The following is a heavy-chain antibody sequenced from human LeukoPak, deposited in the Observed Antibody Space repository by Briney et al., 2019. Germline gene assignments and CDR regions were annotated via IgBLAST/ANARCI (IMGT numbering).Heavy chain of an antibody. Sequence: ASVKVSCKASGYTFTDFFLHWVRQAPGQGLEWMGWISAYNGNTNYAQKLQGRVTMTTDTSTSTAYMELRSLRSDDTAVYYCARWMIGAARDDYWGQGTLVTVSS. CDR1: GYTFTDFF. CDR3: ARWMIGAARDDY. CDR2: ISAYNGNT. D-gene: IGHD3-22*01. V-gene: IGHV1-18*04. J-gene: IGHJ4*02.